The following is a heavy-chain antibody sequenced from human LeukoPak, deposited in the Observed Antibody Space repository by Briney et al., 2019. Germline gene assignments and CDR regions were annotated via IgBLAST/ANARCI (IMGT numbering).Heavy chain of an antibody. D-gene: IGHD1-26*01. J-gene: IGHJ6*03. CDR1: GFTFNNYN. CDR2: ITISSTYI. V-gene: IGHV3-21*01. CDR3: ARDPYSGNYGNYYYYYMDV. Sequence: GGSLRLSCAASGFTFNNYNMNWVRQAPGKALEWVSSITISSTYIFYADSVKGRFTISRDNAKNSLYLQMNSLGPEGTAVYYCARDPYSGNYGNYYYYYMDVWGKGTTVTISS.